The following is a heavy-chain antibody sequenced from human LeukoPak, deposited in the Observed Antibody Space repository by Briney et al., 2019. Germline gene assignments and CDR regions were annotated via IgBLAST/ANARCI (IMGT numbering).Heavy chain of an antibody. V-gene: IGHV3-23*01. D-gene: IGHD2-15*01. Sequence: GGSLRFSCAVTGITFSNYGLSWVRQAPGKGLEWVSGISISEGSTTYADSVKGRFTISRDNSKNTLYLEMNSLRAGDTAVYYCVTRLVAYFDYWGQGTLVTVSS. CDR1: GITFSNYG. CDR3: VTRLVAYFDY. J-gene: IGHJ4*02. CDR2: ISISEGST.